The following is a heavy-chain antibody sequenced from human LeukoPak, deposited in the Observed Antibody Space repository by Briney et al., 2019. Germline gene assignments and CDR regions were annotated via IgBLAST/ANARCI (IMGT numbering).Heavy chain of an antibody. V-gene: IGHV4-34*01. CDR1: GGSFSEYD. J-gene: IGHJ4*02. D-gene: IGHD6-19*01. CDR3: ARGPRGLGMAGTFDY. CDR2: INHSGST. Sequence: SETLSLTCAVYGGSFSEYDWSWIRQPPGKGLEWTAEINHSGSTNYNPSLKSRVTISVDTSKTQFSLKLSSVTAADTAVYYCARGPRGLGMAGTFDYWGQGTLVTVSS.